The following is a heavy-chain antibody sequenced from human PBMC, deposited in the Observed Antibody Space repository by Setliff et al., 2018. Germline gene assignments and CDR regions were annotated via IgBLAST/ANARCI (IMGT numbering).Heavy chain of an antibody. Sequence: SVKVSCKASGGTFSGYAFSWVRPAPGQGLEWVGGITPIFETAHYAQKFQDRVTITADKSTSTVYMELNSLISEDTAVYLCARDSVTLGQLERRGGFRYYDMDVRGQGTRVTVSS. CDR2: ITPIFETA. D-gene: IGHD1-1*01. CDR3: ARDSVTLGQLERRGGFRYYDMDV. CDR1: GGTFSGYA. J-gene: IGHJ6*02. V-gene: IGHV1-69*06.